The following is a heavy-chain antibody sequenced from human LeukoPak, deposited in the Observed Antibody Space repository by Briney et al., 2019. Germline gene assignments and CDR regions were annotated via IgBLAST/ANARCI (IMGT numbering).Heavy chain of an antibody. Sequence: PGGTLRLSCAASGFTFSSYGMSWVRQAPGKGLEWVSAISGSGGSTYYADSVKGRFTISRDNSKNTLYLQMNSLRAEDTAVYYCAKSIAAAGRVDYWGQGTLVTVSS. D-gene: IGHD6-13*01. CDR3: AKSIAAAGRVDY. CDR1: GFTFSSYG. CDR2: ISGSGGST. V-gene: IGHV3-23*01. J-gene: IGHJ4*02.